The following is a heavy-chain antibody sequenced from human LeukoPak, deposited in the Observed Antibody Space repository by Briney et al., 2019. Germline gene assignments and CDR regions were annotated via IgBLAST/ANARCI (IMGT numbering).Heavy chain of an antibody. CDR3: ARLRRYYGSGSYQIIAYRYYYMDV. CDR1: GGSFSGYY. D-gene: IGHD3-10*01. J-gene: IGHJ6*03. Sequence: SETLSLTCAVYGGSFSGYYWSWIRQPPGKGLEWIGEINHSGSTNYNPSLKSRVTISIDTSKNQFSLKLSSVTAADTAVYYCARLRRYYGSGSYQIIAYRYYYMDVWGKGTTVTISS. V-gene: IGHV4-34*01. CDR2: INHSGST.